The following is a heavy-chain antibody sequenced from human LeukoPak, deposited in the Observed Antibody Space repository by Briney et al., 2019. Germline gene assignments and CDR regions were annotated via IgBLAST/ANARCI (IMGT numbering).Heavy chain of an antibody. D-gene: IGHD3-22*01. Sequence: SQTLSLTRTVSGGSISSGDYYWSWIRQPPGKGVEWIGYIYYSGSTYYNPSLKSRVTISVDTSKNQFSLKLSSVTAADTAVYYCARGRSSGYYYVHSWFDPWGQGTLVTVSS. CDR1: GGSISSGDYY. CDR2: IYYSGST. CDR3: ARGRSSGYYYVHSWFDP. V-gene: IGHV4-30-4*01. J-gene: IGHJ5*02.